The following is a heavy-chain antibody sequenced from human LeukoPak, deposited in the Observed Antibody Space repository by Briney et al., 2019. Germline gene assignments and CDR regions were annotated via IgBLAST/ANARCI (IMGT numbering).Heavy chain of an antibody. CDR3: ARGVGSSWYQDWFDP. CDR2: IYHSGST. V-gene: IGHV4-30-2*01. CDR1: GGSISSGGYS. J-gene: IGHJ5*02. D-gene: IGHD6-13*01. Sequence: PSETLSLTCAVSGGSISSGGYSWSWIRQPPGKGLEWIGYIYHSGSTYYNPSLKSRVTISVDRSKNQFSLKLSSVTAADTAVYYCARGVGSSWYQDWFDPWGQGTLGTVSS.